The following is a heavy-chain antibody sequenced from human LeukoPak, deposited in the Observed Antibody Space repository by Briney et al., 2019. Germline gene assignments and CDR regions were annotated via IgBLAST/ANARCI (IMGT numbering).Heavy chain of an antibody. Sequence: ASVKVSCKASGYTFTNYYIHWVRQAPGQGLEWMGLINPGGANTNYAQNFQGRVTMTTDTSTSTAYMELRSLRSDDTAVYYCARGYYYGSASTGFDPWGQGTLVTVSS. V-gene: IGHV1-46*01. J-gene: IGHJ5*02. CDR3: ARGYYYGSASTGFDP. CDR2: INPGGANT. CDR1: GYTFTNYY. D-gene: IGHD3-10*01.